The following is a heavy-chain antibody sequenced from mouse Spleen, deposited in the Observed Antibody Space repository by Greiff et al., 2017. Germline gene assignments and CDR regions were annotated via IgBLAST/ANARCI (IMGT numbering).Heavy chain of an antibody. J-gene: IGHJ4*01. Sequence: DVKLQESGGGLVKPGGSLKLSCAASGFTFSSYAMSWVRQTPEKRLEWVATISDGGSYTYYPDNVKGRFTISRDNAKNNLYLQMSHLKSEDTAMYYCARELPYAMDYWGQGTSVTVSS. V-gene: IGHV5-4*01. CDR3: ARELPYAMDY. CDR2: ISDGGSYT. CDR1: GFTFSSYA.